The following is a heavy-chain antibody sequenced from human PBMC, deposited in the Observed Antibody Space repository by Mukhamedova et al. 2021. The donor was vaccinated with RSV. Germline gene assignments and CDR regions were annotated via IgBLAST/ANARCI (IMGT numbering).Heavy chain of an antibody. Sequence: WVRQAPGQGLEWMGRVIPLFGAADYAQKFQGRLTISADASTTTAYMELNSLTSEDTAVYYCARNERGYCHDTSCILFNFWGQGTLV. V-gene: IGHV1-69*15. CDR2: VIPLFGAA. D-gene: IGHD2-2*01. J-gene: IGHJ4*02. CDR3: ARNERGYCHDTSCILFNF.